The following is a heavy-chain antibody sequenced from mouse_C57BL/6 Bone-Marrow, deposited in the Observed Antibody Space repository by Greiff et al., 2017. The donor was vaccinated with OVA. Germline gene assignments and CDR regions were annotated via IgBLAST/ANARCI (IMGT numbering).Heavy chain of an antibody. Sequence: DVQLVESGGGLVKPGGSLKLSCAASGFTFSSYAMSWVRQTPEKRLEWVATISDGGSYTYYPDNVKGRFTISRDNAKNNLYLQMSHLKSEDTAMYYCAHGNWYFDVWGTGTTVTVSS. CDR3: AHGNWYFDV. CDR1: GFTFSSYA. CDR2: ISDGGSYT. V-gene: IGHV5-4*01. D-gene: IGHD2-1*01. J-gene: IGHJ1*03.